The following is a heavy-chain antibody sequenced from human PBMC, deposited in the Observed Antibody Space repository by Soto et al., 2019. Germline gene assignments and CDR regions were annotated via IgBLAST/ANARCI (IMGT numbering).Heavy chain of an antibody. D-gene: IGHD2-15*01. CDR2: ISAYNGNT. V-gene: IGHV1-18*01. CDR1: GYAFTSYG. Sequence: ASVKVSCKASGYAFTSYGISWVRQAPGQGLEWMGWISAYNGNTNYAQKLQGRVTMTTDTSTSKAYMELRSLRSDDTAVYYCARLYCSGGSCYSDGFDYWGQGTLVTVSS. J-gene: IGHJ4*02. CDR3: ARLYCSGGSCYSDGFDY.